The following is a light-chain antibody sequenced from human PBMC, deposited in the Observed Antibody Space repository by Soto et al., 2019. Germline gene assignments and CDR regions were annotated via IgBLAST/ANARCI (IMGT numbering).Light chain of an antibody. CDR3: QSYDSSLSAWV. Sequence: VLTQPPSVSGAPGQRVTISCTGSSSNIGAGYDVHWYQQLPGTAPKLLIYGNSNRPSGVPDRFSGSKSGTSASLAITGLQAEDEADYYCQSYDSSLSAWVFGGGTKLTVL. J-gene: IGLJ3*02. CDR1: SSNIGAGYD. V-gene: IGLV1-40*01. CDR2: GNS.